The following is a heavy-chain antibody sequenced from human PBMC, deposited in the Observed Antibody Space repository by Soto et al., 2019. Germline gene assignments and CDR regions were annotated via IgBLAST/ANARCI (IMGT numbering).Heavy chain of an antibody. Sequence: GGSLRLSCLASGFTFSDYAMTWVRHVPGRGLEWVASLGGAGGSTYYADSVRGRFTISRDNSQNTLFLQMKRQTVDDTAIYYCAAPRDEYGSGVSWFTYGMDIWGQGTTVTVSS. D-gene: IGHD3-10*01. J-gene: IGHJ6*02. CDR1: GFTFSDYA. CDR2: LGGAGGST. V-gene: IGHV3-23*01. CDR3: AAPRDEYGSGVSWFTYGMDI.